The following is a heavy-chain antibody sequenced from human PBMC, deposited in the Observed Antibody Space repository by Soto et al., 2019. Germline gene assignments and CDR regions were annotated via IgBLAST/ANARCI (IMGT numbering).Heavy chain of an antibody. CDR3: TRDWDSSVSPWEVGCH. J-gene: IGHJ4*02. CDR2: IIPFLGVT. Sequence: QVHLVQSGAEVKKPVSSVKVSCKPSGGTFSPYTINWVRQAPGQGLEWMGRIIPFLGVTNHAQKFHDRVTITADKSTSTAYLECRSLRSEDTSVYYCTRDWDSSVSPWEVGCHWGQGSLVSVYS. CDR1: GGTFSPYT. D-gene: IGHD3-22*01. V-gene: IGHV1-69*08.